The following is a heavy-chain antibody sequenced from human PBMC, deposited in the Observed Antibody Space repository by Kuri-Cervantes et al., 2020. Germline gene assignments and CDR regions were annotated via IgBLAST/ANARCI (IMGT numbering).Heavy chain of an antibody. CDR1: GGSFSGYY. J-gene: IGHJ4*01. V-gene: IGHV4-34*01. CDR3: ARHSIVVSDPFDY. D-gene: IGHD3-22*01. Sequence: SETLSLTCAVYGGSFSGYYWSWIRQPPGKGLEWIGEINHSGSTNYNPSLKSRVTISVDTSKNQFSLKLSSVTAADTAVYYCARHSIVVSDPFDYWSQGTLVTVSS. CDR2: INHSGST.